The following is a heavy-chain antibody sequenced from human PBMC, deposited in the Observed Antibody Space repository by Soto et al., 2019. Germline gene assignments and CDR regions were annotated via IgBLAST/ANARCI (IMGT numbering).Heavy chain of an antibody. J-gene: IGHJ4*02. D-gene: IGHD3-22*01. V-gene: IGHV3-33*01. CDR3: ASSYYYDSSGYSDY. CDR1: GFTFSSYG. Sequence: PGGSLRLSCAASGFTFSSYGMHWVRQAPGKGLEWVAVIWYDGSNKYYTDSVKGRFTISRDNSKNTLYLQMNSLRAEDTAVYYCASSYYYDSSGYSDYWGQGTLVTVSS. CDR2: IWYDGSNK.